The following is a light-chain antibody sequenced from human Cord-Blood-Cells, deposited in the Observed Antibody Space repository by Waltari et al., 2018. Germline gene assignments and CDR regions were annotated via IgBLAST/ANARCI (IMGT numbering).Light chain of an antibody. Sequence: DIQMTQSPSSLSASVGDRVPITCRASQSISNYLNWYQQKPGKAPKLLNYAASSLHSGVPSMFSGSGSGTDFSLTISSLQPEEFATYYCQKSYSTPPTFGGGTKLEIK. CDR3: QKSYSTPPT. CDR2: AAS. J-gene: IGKJ4*01. V-gene: IGKV1-39*01. CDR1: QSISNY.